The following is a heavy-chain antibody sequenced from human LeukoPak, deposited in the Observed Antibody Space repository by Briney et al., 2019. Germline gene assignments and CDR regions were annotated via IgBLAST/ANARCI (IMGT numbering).Heavy chain of an antibody. Sequence: TGGSLRLSCVASGFTFDDYAMHWVRLAPGKGLEWVSGISWNSGSIGYADSVKGRFTISRDNAKHSLYLQMSSLRAEDMALYYLAKNIPFNILWGGGFVIWGKGKMVTASS. J-gene: IGHJ3*02. CDR3: AKNIPFNILWGGGFVI. CDR2: ISWNSGSI. CDR1: GFTFDDYA. V-gene: IGHV3-9*03. D-gene: IGHD3-9*01.